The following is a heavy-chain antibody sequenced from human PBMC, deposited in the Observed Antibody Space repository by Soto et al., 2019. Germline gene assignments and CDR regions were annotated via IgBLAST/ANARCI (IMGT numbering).Heavy chain of an antibody. Sequence: QVQLVESGGGVVQPGRSLRLSCAASGFTFSSDGMFWARQAPGKGLEWVALIWYDGSKKYYADSVKGRFTISRDNSKNTLYLQMNSLRVEDTAVYYCARLSGNYFAYWGQGTLVTVSS. J-gene: IGHJ4*02. CDR1: GFTFSSDG. CDR2: IWYDGSKK. D-gene: IGHD1-26*01. V-gene: IGHV3-33*01. CDR3: ARLSGNYFAY.